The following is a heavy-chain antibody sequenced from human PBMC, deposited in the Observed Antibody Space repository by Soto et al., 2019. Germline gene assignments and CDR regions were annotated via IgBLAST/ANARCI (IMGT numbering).Heavy chain of an antibody. CDR3: SRDATTGYSAAGDY. CDR2: INNDGSSR. V-gene: IGHV3-74*01. J-gene: IGHJ4*02. D-gene: IGHD1-26*01. CDR1: GFTFSSCW. Sequence: GGSLRLSCAASGFTFSSCWMHWVRQSPGKGLMWVSRINNDGSSRSYADSVKGRFTISRDNAKNTLYLQVNSLRAEDTAVYYCSRDATTGYSAAGDYRGQGTLVTVSS.